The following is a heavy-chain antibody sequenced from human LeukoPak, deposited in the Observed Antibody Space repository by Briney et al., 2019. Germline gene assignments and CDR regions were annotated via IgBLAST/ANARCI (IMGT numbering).Heavy chain of an antibody. V-gene: IGHV1-69*13. CDR2: IIPIFGTA. J-gene: IGHJ4*02. CDR1: GGTFSSYA. D-gene: IGHD2-2*01. Sequence: GPSVKVSCKASGGTFSSYAISWVRQAPGQGLEWMGGIIPIFGTANYAQKFQGRVTITADESTSTAYMELSSLRSEDTAVYYCASGCSSTSCYPAPVPFDYWGQGTLVTVSS. CDR3: ASGCSSTSCYPAPVPFDY.